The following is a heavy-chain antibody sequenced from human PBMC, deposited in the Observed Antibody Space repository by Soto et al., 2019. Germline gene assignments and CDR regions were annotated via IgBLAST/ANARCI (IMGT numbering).Heavy chain of an antibody. V-gene: IGHV1-69*04. D-gene: IGHD6-6*01. CDR3: AREGRYSSSSLPREYYYYYMDV. Sequence: ASVKVSCKASGGTFSSYTISWVRQAPGQGLEWMGRIIPILGIANYAQKFQGRVTITADKSTSTAYMELSSLRSEDTAVYYCAREGRYSSSSLPREYYYYYMDVWGKGTTVTVSS. CDR2: IIPILGIA. CDR1: GGTFSSYT. J-gene: IGHJ6*03.